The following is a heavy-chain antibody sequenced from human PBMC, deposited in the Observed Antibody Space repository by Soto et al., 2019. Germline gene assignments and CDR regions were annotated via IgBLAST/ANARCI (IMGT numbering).Heavy chain of an antibody. CDR2: MNPNSGNT. D-gene: IGHD2-15*01. V-gene: IGHV1-8*01. CDR1: GYTFTSYD. Sequence: QVQLVQSGAEVKKPGASVKVSCKASGYTFTSYDINWVRQATGQGLEWMGWMNPNSGNTGYAQKFQGRVTMTRTTSIITAYMELSSLRSEDTSVYYCARVRLTKVVEKRFDPWGQGTLVTVSS. J-gene: IGHJ5*02. CDR3: ARVRLTKVVEKRFDP.